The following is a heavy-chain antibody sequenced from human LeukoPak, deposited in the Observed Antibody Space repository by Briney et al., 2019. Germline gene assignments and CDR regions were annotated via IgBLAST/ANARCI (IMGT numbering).Heavy chain of an antibody. J-gene: IGHJ4*02. V-gene: IGHV5-51*01. CDR2: IYAPDSNT. D-gene: IGHD3-10*01. CDR3: ARYGRHTLRNWSFDH. CDR1: GYTFSGCW. Sequence: GEALKISCEGSGYTFSGCWIGWVRQMPGKGLEWMVIIYAPDSNTRYSPSFQVQVTMSVDTSVSAAYLQWNSLKASDTAVYYRARYGRHTLRNWSFDHWGQGTLVTVSS.